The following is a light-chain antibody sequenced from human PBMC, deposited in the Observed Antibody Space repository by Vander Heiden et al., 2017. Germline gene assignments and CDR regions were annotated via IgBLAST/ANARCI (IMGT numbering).Light chain of an antibody. J-gene: IGKJ2*01. V-gene: IGKV1-39*01. CDR1: QSISTH. CDR2: AAS. Sequence: DIQMTHSPSSLSASVGDRVTITCRASQSISTHLNWYQQKVGKGPKLLIYAASTLESGVPSRFSVGGSGTHFTLTITGLQPEDFVTYYCQQTYSFPYTFGQGTKLEI. CDR3: QQTYSFPYT.